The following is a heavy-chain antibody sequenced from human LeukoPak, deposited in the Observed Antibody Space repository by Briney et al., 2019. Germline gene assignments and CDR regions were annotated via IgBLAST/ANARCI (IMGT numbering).Heavy chain of an antibody. J-gene: IGHJ6*02. CDR3: AKEQRWLQSYYGMDV. CDR1: GFTFSSYG. D-gene: IGHD5-24*01. V-gene: IGHV3-30*18. Sequence: PGGSLRLSCAASGFTFSSYGMHWVRQAPGKGLEWVAVISYDGSNKYYADSVKGRFTISRDNSKNTLYLQMNSLRAEDTAVYYCAKEQRWLQSYYGMDVWGQGTTVTVSS. CDR2: ISYDGSNK.